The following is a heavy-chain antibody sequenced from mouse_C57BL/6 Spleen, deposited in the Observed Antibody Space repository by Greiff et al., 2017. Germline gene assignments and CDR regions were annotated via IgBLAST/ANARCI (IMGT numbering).Heavy chain of an antibody. D-gene: IGHD2-4*01. J-gene: IGHJ4*01. CDR3: TRSHYDYDGYAMDY. CDR2: IDPETGGT. V-gene: IGHV1-15*01. CDR1: GYTFSDYE. Sequence: QVQLQQSGAELVRPGASVTLSCKASGYTFSDYEMHWVKQTPVHGLEWIGAIDPETGGTAYNQKFKGKAILTADKSSSTAYMELRSLTSEDSAVYYCTRSHYDYDGYAMDYWGQGTSVTVSS.